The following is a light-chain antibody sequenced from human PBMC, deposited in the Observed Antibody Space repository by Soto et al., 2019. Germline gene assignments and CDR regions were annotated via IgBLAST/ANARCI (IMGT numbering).Light chain of an antibody. J-gene: IGKJ2*01. CDR3: QKYKDWPYT. Sequence: VMTQSPATLSVSPGETVSLSCRASQSVTTNLAWYQQKPGQAPRVLIYDVSTRATGVPARFSGSGTGTEVTLTISSLQSDYFAVYYCQKYKDWPYTFGQGTKLEIK. V-gene: IGKV3-15*01. CDR1: QSVTTN. CDR2: DVS.